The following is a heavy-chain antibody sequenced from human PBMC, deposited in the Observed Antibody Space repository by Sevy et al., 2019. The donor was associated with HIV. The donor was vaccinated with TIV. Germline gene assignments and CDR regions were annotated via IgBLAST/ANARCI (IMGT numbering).Heavy chain of an antibody. CDR2: LNNGRNT. V-gene: IGHV4-39*01. J-gene: IGHJ4*02. D-gene: IGHD6-19*01. Sequence: SETLSLTCTVSRGSMRSSHYWGWIRQSPGKGLEGIGSLNNGRNTYYNPSLTTRTTISMDTTINQFFLRLTSVTAADTAVYYCARLPQWLGPSFDSWGQGTLVTVSS. CDR1: RGSMRSSHY. CDR3: ARLPQWLGPSFDS.